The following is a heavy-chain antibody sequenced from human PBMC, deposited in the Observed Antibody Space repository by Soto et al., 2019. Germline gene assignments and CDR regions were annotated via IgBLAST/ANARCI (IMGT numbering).Heavy chain of an antibody. Sequence: GASVKVSCKASGYTFTSYAMHWVRQAPGQRLEWMGWINAGNGNTKYSQKFQGRVTITRDTSASTAYMELSSLRSEDTAVYYCASGRGYSYVHISYFDYWGQGTLVTVSS. V-gene: IGHV1-3*01. CDR1: GYTFTSYA. CDR3: ASGRGYSYVHISYFDY. D-gene: IGHD5-18*01. CDR2: INAGNGNT. J-gene: IGHJ4*02.